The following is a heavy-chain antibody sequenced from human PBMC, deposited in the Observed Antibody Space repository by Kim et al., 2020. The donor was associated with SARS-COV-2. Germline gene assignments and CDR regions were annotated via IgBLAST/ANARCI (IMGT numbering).Heavy chain of an antibody. V-gene: IGHV4-39*01. J-gene: IGHJ4*02. Sequence: SETLSLTCTVSGGSISSSSYYWGWIRQPPGKGLEWIGSIYYSGSTYYNPSLKSRVTISVDTSKNQFSLKLSSVTAADTAVYYCARLYYYDSSGPFDYWGQGTLVTVSS. CDR2: IYYSGST. CDR3: ARLYYYDSSGPFDY. D-gene: IGHD3-22*01. CDR1: GGSISSSSYY.